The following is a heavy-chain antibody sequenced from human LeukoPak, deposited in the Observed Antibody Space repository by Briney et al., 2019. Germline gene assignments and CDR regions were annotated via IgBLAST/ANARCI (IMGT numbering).Heavy chain of an antibody. V-gene: IGHV4-34*01. J-gene: IGHJ6*03. CDR3: ASITGTTFLYYYYMDV. D-gene: IGHD1-7*01. CDR2: INYSGST. Sequence: SETLSLTCAFYGGSFSCHYWSGTRQPPGKGLEWLGEINYSGSTNYNPSLKSRVSISVDTTKRQFSLKVNSMTAADTDVYYCASITGTTFLYYYYMDVWGKGTTVTVSS. CDR1: GGSFSCHY.